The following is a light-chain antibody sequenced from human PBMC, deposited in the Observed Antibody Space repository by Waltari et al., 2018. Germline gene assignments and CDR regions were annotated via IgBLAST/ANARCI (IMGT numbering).Light chain of an antibody. Sequence: QLILTQSPSASASLGASVKLTCTLSSGHSSNVIAWLQQQPEKGPRFLRKVNRDGSHRKGDEMPDRGSGSSSGAERYLSISSLQAEDEADYFCQTGGHGTWVFGGGTKLTVL. J-gene: IGLJ3*02. CDR2: VNRDGSH. CDR1: SGHSSNV. CDR3: QTGGHGTWV. V-gene: IGLV4-69*01.